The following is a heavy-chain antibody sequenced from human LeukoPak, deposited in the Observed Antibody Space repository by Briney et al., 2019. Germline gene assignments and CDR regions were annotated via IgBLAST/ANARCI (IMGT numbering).Heavy chain of an antibody. V-gene: IGHV3-23*01. CDR2: ISGSGGST. Sequence: GGSLRLSCEASGFSLSGSWMHWVRQAPGKGLEWVSAISGSGGSTYYADSVKGRFTISRDNSKNTLYLQMNSLRAEDTAVYYCAKDDVPSNWGTLGLFDYWGQGTLVTVSS. CDR3: AKDDVPSNWGTLGLFDY. CDR1: GFSLSGSW. J-gene: IGHJ4*02. D-gene: IGHD7-27*01.